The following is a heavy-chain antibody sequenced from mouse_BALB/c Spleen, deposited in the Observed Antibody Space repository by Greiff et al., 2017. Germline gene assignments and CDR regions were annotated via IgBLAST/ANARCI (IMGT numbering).Heavy chain of an antibody. D-gene: IGHD2-14*01. CDR1: GYTFTSYT. CDR3: ARSTYYRYDEAMDY. J-gene: IGHJ4*01. Sequence: QVQLQQSAAELARPGASVKMSCKASGYTFTSYTMHWVKQRPGQGLEWIGYINPSSGYTEYNQKFKDKTTLTADKSSSTAYMQLSSLTSEDSAVYYCARSTYYRYDEAMDYWGQGTSVTVSS. V-gene: IGHV1-4*02. CDR2: INPSSGYT.